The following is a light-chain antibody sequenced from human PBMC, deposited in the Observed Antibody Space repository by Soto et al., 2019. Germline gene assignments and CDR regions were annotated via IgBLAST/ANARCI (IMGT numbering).Light chain of an antibody. CDR3: QHYGSART. CDR2: GAS. Sequence: EIVLTQSPGTLSLSPGERATLSCRASQSVSSNYLAWYQQKSGQAPRLLIYGASSRATGIPDRFSGSGSGTDFTLTISRLEPEDFAVYYCQHYGSARTFGQGTKVDIK. J-gene: IGKJ1*01. V-gene: IGKV3-20*01. CDR1: QSVSSNY.